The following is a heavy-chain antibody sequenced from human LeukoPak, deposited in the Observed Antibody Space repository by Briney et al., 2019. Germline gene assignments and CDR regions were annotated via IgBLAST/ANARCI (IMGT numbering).Heavy chain of an antibody. CDR3: ALRILEAFDI. CDR1: GFTFNSYA. V-gene: IGHV3-23*01. J-gene: IGHJ3*02. Sequence: GGSLRLSCAASGFTFNSYAMSWVRQAPGKGLEWVSAISGSGGSTYYADSVKGRFTISRDNSKNTLYLQMNSLRAEDTAVYYGALRILEAFDIWGQGTMVTVSS. D-gene: IGHD3-16*01. CDR2: ISGSGGST.